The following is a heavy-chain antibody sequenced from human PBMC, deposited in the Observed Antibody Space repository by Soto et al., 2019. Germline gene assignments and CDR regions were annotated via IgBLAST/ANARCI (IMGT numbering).Heavy chain of an antibody. CDR2: IWYDGSNK. V-gene: IGHV3-33*01. CDR3: ARGGGNYYGSGSYYNSPDY. CDR1: GFTFSSYG. Sequence: QVQLVESGGGVVQPGRSLRLSCAASGFTFSSYGMHWVRQAPGKGLEWVAVIWYDGSNKYYADSVKGRFTISRDNSQNTLYLQMNSLRAEDTAVYYCARGGGNYYGSGSYYNSPDYWGQGTLVTVSS. J-gene: IGHJ4*02. D-gene: IGHD3-10*01.